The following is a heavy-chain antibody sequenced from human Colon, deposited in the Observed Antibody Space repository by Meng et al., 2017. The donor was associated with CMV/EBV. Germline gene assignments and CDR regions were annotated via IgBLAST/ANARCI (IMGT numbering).Heavy chain of an antibody. J-gene: IGHJ4*02. CDR2: INTNSGDA. D-gene: IGHD6-13*01. Sequence: ASVKVSCKASGYTFTGYFIHWFRQAPGQGLEWMGWINTNSGDAYYAEKFQGRVTVTRDTSITTVYMQLGRLKSEDTALYYCAKADFVGIAEAGIDYWGQGTLVTVSS. V-gene: IGHV1-2*02. CDR3: AKADFVGIAEAGIDY. CDR1: GYTFTGYF.